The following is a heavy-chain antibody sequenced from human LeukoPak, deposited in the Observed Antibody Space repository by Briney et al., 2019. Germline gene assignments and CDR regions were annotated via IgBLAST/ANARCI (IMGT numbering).Heavy chain of an antibody. CDR2: IYYSGST. CDR1: GGSISNSNYD. V-gene: IGHV4-39*01. J-gene: IGHJ6*02. D-gene: IGHD6-13*01. CDR3: ARLPRSSSPLLDYYYGMDV. Sequence: SETLSLTCIVSGGSISNSNYDWGWIRQRPGKGLEWIGSIYYSGSTYYNPSLKSRVTISVDTSKNQFSLKLSSVTAADTAVYYCARLPRSSSPLLDYYYGMDVWGQGTTVTVSS.